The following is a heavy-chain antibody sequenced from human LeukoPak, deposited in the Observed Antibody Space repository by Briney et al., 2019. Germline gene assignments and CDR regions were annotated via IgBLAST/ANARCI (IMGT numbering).Heavy chain of an antibody. CDR1: GFTFSSYG. J-gene: IGHJ4*02. CDR3: AKEKASGVVGY. D-gene: IGHD3-10*01. CDR2: IWYDGSSK. V-gene: IGHV3-30*02. Sequence: GGSLRLSCAASGFTFSSYGMHWVRQAPGKGLEWVAVIWYDGSSKYYADSVKGRFTISRDNSESTLYLQMNSLRAEDTAVYYCAKEKASGVVGYWGQGTLVTVSS.